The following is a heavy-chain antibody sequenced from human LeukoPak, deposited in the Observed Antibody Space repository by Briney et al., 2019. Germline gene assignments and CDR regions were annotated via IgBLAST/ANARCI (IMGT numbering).Heavy chain of an antibody. CDR3: ARISYSSSSYYDYYMDV. CDR1: GFTFSSYW. J-gene: IGHJ6*03. D-gene: IGHD6-6*01. V-gene: IGHV3-7*01. Sequence: GGSLRLSCAASGFTFSSYWMTWVRQAPGKGLEWVANIKQDGSEKYYVESVKGRFTISRDNAKNSLYLQTNSLRAEDTAVYYCARISYSSSSYYDYYMDVWGKGTTVTVSS. CDR2: IKQDGSEK.